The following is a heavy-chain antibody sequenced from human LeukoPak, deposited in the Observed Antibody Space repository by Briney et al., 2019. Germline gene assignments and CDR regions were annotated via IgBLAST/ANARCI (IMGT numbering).Heavy chain of an antibody. Sequence: GGSLRLSCTTSGFSFIHAWMNWVRQAPGKGLEWVGRIKSNIDGGASDYAAPVKGRFTISRDDSRNTLYLQMNTLQIEDTGIYYCTSDPLTQEGIDYWGQGTLVTVSS. CDR2: IKSNIDGGAS. V-gene: IGHV3-15*01. CDR1: GFSFIHAW. CDR3: TSDPLTQEGIDY. D-gene: IGHD4-23*01. J-gene: IGHJ4*02.